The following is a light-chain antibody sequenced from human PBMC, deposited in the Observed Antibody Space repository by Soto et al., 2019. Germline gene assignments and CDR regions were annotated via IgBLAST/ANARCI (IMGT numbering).Light chain of an antibody. J-gene: IGLJ2*01. CDR2: YDD. CDR3: AAWDDSLNAVV. CDR1: SSNIGNNA. V-gene: IGLV1-36*01. Sequence: QSVLTQPPSVSEAPRQRVTISCSGSSSNIGNNAVNWYQQLPGKAPKLLIYYDDLLPSGVSDRFSGSQSGTSASLAISGLQSGDEADYYCAAWDDSLNAVVFGGGTKLTVL.